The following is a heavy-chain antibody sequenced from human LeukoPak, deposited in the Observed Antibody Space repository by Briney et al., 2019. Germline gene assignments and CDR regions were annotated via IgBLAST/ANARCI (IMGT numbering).Heavy chain of an antibody. CDR3: ARVRLLWFGQGGSFDY. D-gene: IGHD3-10*01. Sequence: SETLSLTCTVSGGSISSYYWNWIRQPPGMGLEWIGYIYYSGSANYNPSLKSRVTISVDTSKNQFSLKLSSVTAADTAVYYCARVRLLWFGQGGSFDYWGQGTLVTVSS. CDR2: IYYSGSA. CDR1: GGSISSYY. V-gene: IGHV4-59*12. J-gene: IGHJ4*02.